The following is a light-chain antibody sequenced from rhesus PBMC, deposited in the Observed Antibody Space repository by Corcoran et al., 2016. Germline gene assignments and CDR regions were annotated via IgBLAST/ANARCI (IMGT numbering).Light chain of an antibody. Sequence: DIQMTQSPSSLSASVGDTVTITCRASQGISSYLNWFQHKPGKAPKFLIYVATTLQSGVPSRFRGSGSWTDVTLTISSLQPEDFSTYYCQQYKSYPLTFGGGTKVEIK. CDR3: QQYKSYPLT. CDR2: VAT. J-gene: IGKJ4*01. V-gene: IGKV1-28*02. CDR1: QGISSY.